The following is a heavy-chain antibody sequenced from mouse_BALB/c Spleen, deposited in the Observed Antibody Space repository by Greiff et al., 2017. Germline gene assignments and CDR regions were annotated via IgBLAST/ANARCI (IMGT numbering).Heavy chain of an antibody. D-gene: IGHD3-3*01. CDR1: GYTFTSYW. Sequence: VQLQQSGAELARPGASVKLSCKASGYTFTSYWMQWVKQRPGQGLEWIGAIYPGDGDTRYTQKFKGKATLTADKSSSTAYMQLSSLASEDSAVYYCASGGTPYYFDYWGQGTTLTVSS. V-gene: IGHV1-87*01. CDR3: ASGGTPYYFDY. J-gene: IGHJ2*01. CDR2: IYPGDGDT.